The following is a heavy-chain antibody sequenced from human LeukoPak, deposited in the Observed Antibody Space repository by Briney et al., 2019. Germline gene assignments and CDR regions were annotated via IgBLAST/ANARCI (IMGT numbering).Heavy chain of an antibody. CDR3: ARASRLRGYFDY. D-gene: IGHD4-17*01. CDR1: GGSISSSSYY. Sequence: RSSETLSLTCTVSGGSISSSSYYWGWIRQPPGKGLEWIGEINHSGSTNYNPSLKSRVTISVDTSKNQFSLKLSSVTAADTAVYYCARASRLRGYFDYWGQGTLVTVSS. V-gene: IGHV4-39*07. J-gene: IGHJ4*02. CDR2: INHSGST.